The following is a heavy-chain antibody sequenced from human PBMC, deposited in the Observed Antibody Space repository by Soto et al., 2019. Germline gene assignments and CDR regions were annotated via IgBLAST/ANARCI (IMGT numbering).Heavy chain of an antibody. V-gene: IGHV3-21*01. D-gene: IGHD6-13*01. CDR3: TRDASRDSSARGWFDP. CDR1: GYTFRSFT. J-gene: IGHJ5*02. Sequence: GGSLRLSCAASGYTFRSFTMNWVRQAPGKGLEWVSTISSNIAYIYYTDALRGRFTISRDNAKNSLHLQMNSLRAEDTAVYYCTRDASRDSSARGWFDPWGPGTRVTVSS. CDR2: ISSNIAYI.